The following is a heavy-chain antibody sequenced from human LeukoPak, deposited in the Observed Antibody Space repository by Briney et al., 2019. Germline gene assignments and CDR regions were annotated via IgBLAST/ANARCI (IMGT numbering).Heavy chain of an antibody. Sequence: SETLSLTCAVYGGSFSGYYWSWIRQPPGKGLEWIGNIFYSGSTYYSPSLRSRVTISLDTSRNQFSLKLNSVTAADTAMYYCARQGYSYGSGAFDIWGQGTMVTVSS. CDR3: ARQGYSYGSGAFDI. D-gene: IGHD5-18*01. J-gene: IGHJ3*02. V-gene: IGHV4-34*12. CDR2: IFYSGST. CDR1: GGSFSGYY.